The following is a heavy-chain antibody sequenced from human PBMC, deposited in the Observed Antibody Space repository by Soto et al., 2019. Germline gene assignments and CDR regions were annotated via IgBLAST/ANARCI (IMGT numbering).Heavy chain of an antibody. CDR1: GFTFSSYS. CDR2: ISYDGSNK. V-gene: IGHV3-30*03. CDR3: ATDQPAGYYYDSSAYLLDY. D-gene: IGHD3-22*01. Sequence: GVSLRLSCAASGFTFSSYSMHWVRQAPGKGLEWGTVISYDGSNKYYADSVKGRLTISRDNSKNTLYLQMNSLRAEDTAVYYCATDQPAGYYYDSSAYLLDYWGQGTLVTVSS. J-gene: IGHJ4*02.